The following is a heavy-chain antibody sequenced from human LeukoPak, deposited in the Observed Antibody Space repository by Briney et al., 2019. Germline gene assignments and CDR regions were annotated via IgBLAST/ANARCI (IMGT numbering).Heavy chain of an antibody. CDR2: IKQDGSEK. J-gene: IGHJ4*02. Sequence: HPGGSLRLSCAASGFTFSSYWMSWVRQAPGKGLEWVANIKQDGSEKCYVDSVKGRFTISRDNAKNSLYLQMNSLRAEDTAVYYCARPIMITFGGVIGFGYWGQGTLVTVSS. CDR1: GFTFSSYW. D-gene: IGHD3-16*02. V-gene: IGHV3-7*01. CDR3: ARPIMITFGGVIGFGY.